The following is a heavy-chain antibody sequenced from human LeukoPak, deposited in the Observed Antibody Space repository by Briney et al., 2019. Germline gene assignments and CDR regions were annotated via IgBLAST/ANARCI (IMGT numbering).Heavy chain of an antibody. CDR2: IYHSGST. D-gene: IGHD5-18*01. V-gene: IGHV4-4*02. CDR3: ARRGYSYGYADY. J-gene: IGHJ4*02. CDR1: GGSISSSNW. Sequence: SETLSLACAVSGGSISSSNWWSWVRQPPGKGLEWIGEIYHSGSTNYNPSLKSRVTISVDKSKNQFSLKLSSVTAADTAVYYCARRGYSYGYADYWGQGTLVTVSS.